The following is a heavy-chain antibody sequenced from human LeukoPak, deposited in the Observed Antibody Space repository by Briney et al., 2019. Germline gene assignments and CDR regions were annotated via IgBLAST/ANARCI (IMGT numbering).Heavy chain of an antibody. CDR2: IYTSGST. CDR3: ARTVASSILRGYNWFDP. J-gene: IGHJ5*02. D-gene: IGHD5-12*01. CDR1: GGSISSYY. Sequence: SETLSLTCTVSGGSISSYYWSWIRQPAGKGLEWIRRIYTSGSTNYNPSLKSRVTMSVDTSKNQFSLKLSSVTAADTAVYYCARTVASSILRGYNWFDPWGQGTLVTVSS. V-gene: IGHV4-4*07.